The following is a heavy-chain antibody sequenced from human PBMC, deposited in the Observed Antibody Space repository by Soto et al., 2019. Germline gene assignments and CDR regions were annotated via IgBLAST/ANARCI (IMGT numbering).Heavy chain of an antibody. CDR3: ARDMTHYSSSWYAGNWFDP. Sequence: HPGGSLRLSCAASGFTFSSYGMHWVCQAPGKGLEWVAVIWYDGSNKYYADSVKGRFTISRDNSKNTLYLQMNSLRAEDTAVYYCARDMTHYSSSWYAGNWFDPWGQGTLVTVSS. CDR1: GFTFSSYG. D-gene: IGHD6-13*01. J-gene: IGHJ5*02. CDR2: IWYDGSNK. V-gene: IGHV3-33*01.